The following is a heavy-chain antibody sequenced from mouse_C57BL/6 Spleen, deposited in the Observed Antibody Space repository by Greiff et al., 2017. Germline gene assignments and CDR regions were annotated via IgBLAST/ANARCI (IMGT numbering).Heavy chain of an antibody. CDR2: ISDGGSYT. CDR3: ARDGLGRYYFDY. D-gene: IGHD4-1*01. Sequence: EVKLVESGGGLVKPGGSLKLSCAASGFTFSSYAMSWVRQTPEKRLEWVATISDGGSYTYYPDNVKGRFTISRDNAKNNLYLQMSHLKSEDTAMYYCARDGLGRYYFDYWGQGTTLTVSS. CDR1: GFTFSSYA. V-gene: IGHV5-4*01. J-gene: IGHJ2*01.